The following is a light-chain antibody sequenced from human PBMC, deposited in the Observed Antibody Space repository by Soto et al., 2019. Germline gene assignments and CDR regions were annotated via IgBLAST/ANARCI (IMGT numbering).Light chain of an antibody. CDR2: GAS. Sequence: EIAVTQSPVTLSVSPGERATLSCRASQSVTNSYLAWYQQKPGQAPRLLIFGASTRAAGIPARFSGSGSGTEFTLTISSLQSEDFAVYYCQQYSNWPLTFGGGAKVDI. V-gene: IGKV3-15*01. CDR1: QSVTNSY. J-gene: IGKJ4*01. CDR3: QQYSNWPLT.